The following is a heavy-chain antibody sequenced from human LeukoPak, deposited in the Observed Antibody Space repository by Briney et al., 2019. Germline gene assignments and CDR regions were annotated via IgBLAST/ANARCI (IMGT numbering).Heavy chain of an antibody. Sequence: GRSLRLSCAASGFTFSSYGMHWVRQAPGKGLEWVAAISYDGSNKYYADSVKGRFTISRDNSKNTLYLQMNSLRAEDTAVYYCAKDRSQQLVRGYYYYGMDVWGQGTTVTVSS. J-gene: IGHJ6*02. D-gene: IGHD6-6*01. V-gene: IGHV3-30*18. CDR2: ISYDGSNK. CDR1: GFTFSSYG. CDR3: AKDRSQQLVRGYYYYGMDV.